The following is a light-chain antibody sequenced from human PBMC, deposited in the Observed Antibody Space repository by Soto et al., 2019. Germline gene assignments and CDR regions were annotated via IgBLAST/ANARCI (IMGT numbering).Light chain of an antibody. J-gene: IGKJ1*01. CDR3: QHYNSYSEA. CDR1: QTINDN. CDR2: GAT. Sequence: ERVMTESPATLSASPGERATLFLWASQTINDNVAWYQQRPGQAPRLLMFGATTRATDIPARFSGGQSGTEFTLTISSLQPDDFATYYCQHYNSYSEAFGQGTKVDI. V-gene: IGKV3D-15*01.